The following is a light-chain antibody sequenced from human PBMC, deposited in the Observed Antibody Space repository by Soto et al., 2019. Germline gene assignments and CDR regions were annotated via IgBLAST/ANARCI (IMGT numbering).Light chain of an antibody. CDR2: EGS. CDR1: SSDIGNYNL. CDR3: SWYAGGSTWF. Sequence: QPVLTQPASVSGSPGQSITISCTGTSSDIGNYNLVSWYQQHPDKAPKLMIYEGSKRPSGVSNRFSGSKSGNTASLTLSGPRGEEGGDYNCSWYAGGSTWFFGGGT. V-gene: IGLV2-23*01. J-gene: IGLJ2*01.